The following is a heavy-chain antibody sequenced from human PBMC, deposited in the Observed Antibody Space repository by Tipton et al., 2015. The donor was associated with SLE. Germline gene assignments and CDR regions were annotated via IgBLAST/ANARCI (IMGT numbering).Heavy chain of an antibody. CDR1: GGSISSYY. J-gene: IGHJ6*02. V-gene: IGHV4-59*08. Sequence: GLVKPSETLSLTCTVSGGSISSYYWSWIRQPPGKGLEWIGYIYYSGSTNYNPSLKSRVTISLDTSKQQFSLKLRSVTAADTAVYYCARQGYYYAMDVWGHGTTVTVSS. CDR3: ARQGYYYAMDV. CDR2: IYYSGST. D-gene: IGHD2-15*01.